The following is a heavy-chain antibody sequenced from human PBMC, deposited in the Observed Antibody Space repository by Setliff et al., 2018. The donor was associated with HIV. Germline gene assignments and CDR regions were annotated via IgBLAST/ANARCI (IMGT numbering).Heavy chain of an antibody. CDR1: GGSFSGYC. J-gene: IGHJ6*03. V-gene: IGHV4-34*01. Sequence: KASETLSLTCAVYGGSFSGYCWSWIRQPPGEGLEWIGEIQHSGRINYNPSLRSRVTTSVDTSKNQFSLRLRSVTAADTAVYYCARVSCSGWYSIPRYYYYSMDVWGNGTTVTV. CDR3: ARVSCSGWYSIPRYYYYSMDV. D-gene: IGHD6-13*01. CDR2: IQHSGRI.